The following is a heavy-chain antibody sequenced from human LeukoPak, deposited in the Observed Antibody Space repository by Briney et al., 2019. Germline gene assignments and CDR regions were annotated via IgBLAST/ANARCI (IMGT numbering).Heavy chain of an antibody. D-gene: IGHD6-6*01. Sequence: GGSLRLSCAASGFTFSRYWMSWVRQAPGKGLEWVAFIRYDGSNKYYADSVKGRFTISRDNSKNTLYLQMNSLRAEDTAVYYCAKEYSSSLPYFDYWGQGTLVTVSS. CDR2: IRYDGSNK. V-gene: IGHV3-30*02. CDR3: AKEYSSSLPYFDY. J-gene: IGHJ4*02. CDR1: GFTFSRYW.